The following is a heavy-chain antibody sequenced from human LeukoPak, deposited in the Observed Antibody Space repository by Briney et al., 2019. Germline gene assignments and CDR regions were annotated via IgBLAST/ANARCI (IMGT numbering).Heavy chain of an antibody. CDR3: ARDNPVIAMVNSMIVVVINPKYAFDI. Sequence: PGGSLRLSCAASGFTFSSYAMHWVRQAPGQGLEWMGWINPNSGSTNYAQKFQGRVTMTRDTSISSAYMELSRLRSDDTAVYYCARDNPVIAMVNSMIVVVINPKYAFDIWGQGTMVTVSS. CDR1: GFTFSSYA. J-gene: IGHJ3*02. D-gene: IGHD3-22*01. V-gene: IGHV1-2*02. CDR2: INPNSGST.